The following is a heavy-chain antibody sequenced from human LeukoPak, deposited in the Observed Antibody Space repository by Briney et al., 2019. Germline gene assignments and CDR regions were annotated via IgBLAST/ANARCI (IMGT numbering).Heavy chain of an antibody. V-gene: IGHV3-20*04. Sequence: GGSLRLSCAASGFTVSSNYMSWVRQAPGKGLEWVSGINWNGGSTGYADSVKGRFTISRDNAKNSLYLQMNSLRAEDTALYYCARAFIVGATKFDYWGQGTLVTVSS. D-gene: IGHD1-26*01. J-gene: IGHJ4*02. CDR3: ARAFIVGATKFDY. CDR1: GFTVSSNY. CDR2: INWNGGST.